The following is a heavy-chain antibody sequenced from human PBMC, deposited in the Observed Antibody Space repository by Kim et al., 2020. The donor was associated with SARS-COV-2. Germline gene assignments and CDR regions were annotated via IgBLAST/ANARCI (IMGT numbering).Heavy chain of an antibody. D-gene: IGHD3-9*01. CDR2: MNPNSGTT. J-gene: IGHJ6*03. V-gene: IGHV1-8*01. CDR3: ARRLRYFDWLSPSYYYYYMDV. Sequence: ASVKVSCKASGYTFTSYDINWVRQATGQGLEWMGWMNPNSGTTGYAQKFQGRVTMTRTTSISTAYLELSTLRPEDTAVYYCARRLRYFDWLSPSYYYYYMDVWGKGTTVTVSS. CDR1: GYTFTSYD.